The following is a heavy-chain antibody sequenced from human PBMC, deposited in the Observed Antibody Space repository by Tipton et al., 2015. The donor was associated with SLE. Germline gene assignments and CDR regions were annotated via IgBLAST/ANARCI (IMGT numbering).Heavy chain of an antibody. CDR3: TRGHGARYYFDF. CDR2: IYYSGST. J-gene: IGHJ4*02. CDR1: GGPISTYY. V-gene: IGHV4-59*01. Sequence: LRLSCTVSGGPISTYYWGWIRQPPGKGLELIGYIYYSGSTNYNPSLKSRVTILVDTSKNQFSLKLTSVTAADTAVYYCTRGHGARYYFDFWGQGTLVTVSS. D-gene: IGHD4/OR15-4a*01.